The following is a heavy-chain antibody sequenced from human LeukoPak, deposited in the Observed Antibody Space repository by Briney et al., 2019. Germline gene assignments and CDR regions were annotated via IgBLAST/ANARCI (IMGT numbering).Heavy chain of an antibody. J-gene: IGHJ6*02. D-gene: IGHD2-15*01. CDR3: ARGYCSGGSCYSNYYYGMDV. CDR1: GLTFSSYG. CDR2: IWYDGSNK. V-gene: IGHV3-33*01. Sequence: GGSLRLSCAASGLTFSSYGMHWVRQAPGKGLEWVAVIWYDGSNKYYADSVKGRFTISRDNSKNTLYLQMNSLRAEDTAVYYCARGYCSGGSCYSNYYYGMDVWGQGTTVTVSS.